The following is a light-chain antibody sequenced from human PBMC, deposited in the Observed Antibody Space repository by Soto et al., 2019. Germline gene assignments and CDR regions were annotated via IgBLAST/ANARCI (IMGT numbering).Light chain of an antibody. CDR1: QRVSSSY. J-gene: IGKJ4*02. CDR3: HQYDSSPLT. V-gene: IGKV3-20*01. CDR2: GAS. Sequence: EIVLTQSPGTLSLSPGERATLSCRASQRVSSSYLSGYQQKPGQAPRLLIYGASSSATGIPDRCSGSGSGTDFTLTISRLEPEDCAGYYFHQYDSSPLTFGGGTKVEIK.